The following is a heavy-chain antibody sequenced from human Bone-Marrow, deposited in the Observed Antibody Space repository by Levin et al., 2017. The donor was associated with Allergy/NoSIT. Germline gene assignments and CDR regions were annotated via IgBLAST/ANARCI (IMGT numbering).Heavy chain of an antibody. CDR3: AKGGDPYSSGWYGDFDY. V-gene: IGHV3-23*01. D-gene: IGHD6-19*01. CDR2: ISYSGTST. Sequence: KGLEWVSTISYSGTSTYYADFVKGRVAISRDNSKNTLYLQMNSLRTGDTATYYCAKGGDPYSSGWYGDFDYWGQGSLVTVSS. J-gene: IGHJ4*02.